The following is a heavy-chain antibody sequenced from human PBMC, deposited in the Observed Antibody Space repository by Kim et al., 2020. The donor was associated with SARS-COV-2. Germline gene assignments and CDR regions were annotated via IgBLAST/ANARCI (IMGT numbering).Heavy chain of an antibody. J-gene: IGHJ4*02. CDR3: ARCKLPLLWFGEQDY. CDR1: GYTFTSYA. CDR2: INAGNGNT. V-gene: IGHV1-3*01. D-gene: IGHD3-10*01. Sequence: ASVKVSCKASGYTFTSYAMHWVRQAPGQRLEWMGWINAGNGNTKYSQKFQGRVTITRDTSASTAYMELSSLRSEDTAVYYCARCKLPLLWFGEQDYWGQGTLVTVSS.